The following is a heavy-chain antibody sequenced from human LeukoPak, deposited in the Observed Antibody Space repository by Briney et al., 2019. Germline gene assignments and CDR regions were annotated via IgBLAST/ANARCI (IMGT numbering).Heavy chain of an antibody. V-gene: IGHV4-39*01. J-gene: IGHJ4*02. CDR3: ARTYSTTWDY. D-gene: IGHD2-2*01. Sequence: SETLSLTCTVCGGSISSSGYYWAWIRQPPGKGLEWIGSIYYGGSTYYNPSLKSRVTLSVDTSKNQFSLKLSSVTAADTAVYYCARTYSTTWDYWGQGTLVTVSS. CDR2: IYYGGST. CDR1: GGSISSSGYY.